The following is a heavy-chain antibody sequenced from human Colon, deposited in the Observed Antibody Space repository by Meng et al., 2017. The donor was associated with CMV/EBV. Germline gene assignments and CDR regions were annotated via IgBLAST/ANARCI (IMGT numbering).Heavy chain of an antibody. V-gene: IGHV3-30-3*01. J-gene: IGHJ6*02. Sequence: GESLKISCEASGFGFYNYAMHWVRQAPGKGLEWVSVISYAGSDKFYADSVKGRFTISRDNSKNTLYLQMNSLRTEDTAVYYCARDLASAGDQYYYAMDVWGQGTTVTVSS. CDR1: GFGFYNYA. CDR2: ISYAGSDK. CDR3: ARDLASAGDQYYYAMDV. D-gene: IGHD6-13*01.